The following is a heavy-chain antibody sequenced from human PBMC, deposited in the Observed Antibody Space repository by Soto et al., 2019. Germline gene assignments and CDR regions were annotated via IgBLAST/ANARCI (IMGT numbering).Heavy chain of an antibody. D-gene: IGHD1-7*01. CDR1: VFTFSSYA. J-gene: IGHJ6*02. V-gene: IGHV3-23*01. CDR2: ISGSGDRT. CDR3: AKDQNANGNNWNYRQYSYYGVDV. Sequence: PGGSLRLSCAASVFTFSSYAMSWVRQAPGKGLELVSVISGSGDRTYYADSVKGRFTVSRDNSKNTLYLQMSSLRTEDTAVYFCAKDQNANGNNWNYRQYSYYGVDVWGQGTRVTVSS.